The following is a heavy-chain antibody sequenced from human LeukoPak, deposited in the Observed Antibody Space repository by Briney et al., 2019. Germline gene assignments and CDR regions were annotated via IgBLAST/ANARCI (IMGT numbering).Heavy chain of an antibody. V-gene: IGHV1-46*01. CDR1: GYTFTSYY. J-gene: IGHJ5*02. D-gene: IGHD3-22*01. Sequence: GASVKVSCKASGYTFTSYYIHGVRQAPGQGLEWMGIINPSGGFTTYAQNFQDRVTMTRDTSTSTVYMELSSLRSEDTAVYYCARSYMIIDPFDPWGQGTLVTVSS. CDR2: INPSGGFT. CDR3: ARSYMIIDPFDP.